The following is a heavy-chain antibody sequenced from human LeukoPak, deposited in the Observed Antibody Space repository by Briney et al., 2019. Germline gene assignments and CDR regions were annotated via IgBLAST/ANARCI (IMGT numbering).Heavy chain of an antibody. D-gene: IGHD6-6*01. CDR2: ISYDGSNK. J-gene: IGHJ4*02. V-gene: IGHV3-30-3*01. Sequence: GGSLRLSCAASGFTFSSYAMHWVRQAPGKGLEWVAVISYDGSNKYYADSVKGRFTISRDNSKNTLYLQMNSLRAEDTAVYYCAGLRYSSSPPLRWGQGTLVTVSS. CDR3: AGLRYSSSPPLR. CDR1: GFTFSSYA.